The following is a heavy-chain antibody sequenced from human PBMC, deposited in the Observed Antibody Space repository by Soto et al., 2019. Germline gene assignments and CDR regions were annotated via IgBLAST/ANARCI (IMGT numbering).Heavy chain of an antibody. CDR2: IYYSGST. V-gene: IGHV4-39*01. J-gene: IGHJ4*02. D-gene: IGHD3-9*01. CDR3: ARHFDTYFDY. CDR1: GSSISSSSYY. Sequence: PSETLSLTCTVSGSSISSSSYYWGWIRQPPGKGLEWIGSIYYSGSTYYNPSLKSRVTISVDTSKNQFSLKLSSVTAADTAVYYCARHFDTYFDYWGQGTPVTVSS.